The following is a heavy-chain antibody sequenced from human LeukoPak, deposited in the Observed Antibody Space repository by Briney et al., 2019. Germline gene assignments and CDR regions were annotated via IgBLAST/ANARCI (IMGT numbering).Heavy chain of an antibody. V-gene: IGHV4-31*03. D-gene: IGHD2-15*01. CDR3: ARRKNSPYYYYGMDV. J-gene: IGHJ6*02. Sequence: SQTLSLTCTVSGGSISSGGYYWSWIRQHPGKGLEWIGYIYYSGSTYYNPSLKSRVTISVDTSKNQFSLKLSSVTAADTAVYYCARRKNSPYYYYGMDVWGQGTTVTVSS. CDR2: IYYSGST. CDR1: GGSISSGGYY.